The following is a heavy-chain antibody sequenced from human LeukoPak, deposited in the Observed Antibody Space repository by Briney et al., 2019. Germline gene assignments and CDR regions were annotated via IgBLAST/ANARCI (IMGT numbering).Heavy chain of an antibody. J-gene: IGHJ5*02. Sequence: ASVKVSCKASGCTFTSYGISWVRQAPGQGLEWMGWISAYNGNTNYAQKLQGRVTMTTDTSTSTAYMELRSLRSDDTAVYYCARTPYYYDSSGYYYGWFDPWGQGTLVTAPS. V-gene: IGHV1-18*01. CDR1: GCTFTSYG. D-gene: IGHD3-22*01. CDR2: ISAYNGNT. CDR3: ARTPYYYDSSGYYYGWFDP.